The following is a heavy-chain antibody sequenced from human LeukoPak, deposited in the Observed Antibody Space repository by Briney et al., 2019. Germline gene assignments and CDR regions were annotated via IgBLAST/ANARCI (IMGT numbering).Heavy chain of an antibody. CDR3: ARHVDLYEIDY. D-gene: IGHD2-8*01. J-gene: IGHJ4*02. Sequence: SETLSLTCTVSGGSISSSTYYWGWLRQPPGKGLEWIANIYYSGRTYYNPSLKSRVTISVDMSRNQFSLLVDSVTAADAAVYYCARHVDLYEIDYWGQGTLVTVSS. CDR2: IYYSGRT. V-gene: IGHV4-39*01. CDR1: GGSISSSTYY.